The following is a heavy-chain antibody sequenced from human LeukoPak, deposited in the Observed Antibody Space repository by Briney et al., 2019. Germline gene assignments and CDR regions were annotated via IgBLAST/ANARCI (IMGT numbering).Heavy chain of an antibody. CDR2: IYHSGST. CDR3: ARVLTMGNNWFDP. J-gene: IGHJ5*02. Sequence: SQTLSLTCAVSGGSISSGGYSWSWIRQPPGKGLEWIGHIYHSGSTYYNPSLKSRVTISVDRSKNQFSLKLSSVTAADTAVYYCARVLTMGNNWFDPWGQGTLVTVSS. CDR1: GGSISSGGYS. D-gene: IGHD3-10*01. V-gene: IGHV4-30-2*01.